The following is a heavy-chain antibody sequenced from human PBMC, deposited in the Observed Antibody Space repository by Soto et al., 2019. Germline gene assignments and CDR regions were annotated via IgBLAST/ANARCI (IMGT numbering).Heavy chain of an antibody. CDR2: INSDGSST. CDR1: GFIFSGYW. Sequence: EVQLVESGGGLVQPGGSLRLSCAASGFIFSGYWMHWVRRAPGKGLVWVSRINSDGSSTTYADSVKGRFTISRDNAKNTMYLQLHSLRAEDTAVYYCARLLGGSGSFIDYWGQGNLVTVSS. J-gene: IGHJ4*02. CDR3: ARLLGGSGSFIDY. D-gene: IGHD3-10*01. V-gene: IGHV3-74*03.